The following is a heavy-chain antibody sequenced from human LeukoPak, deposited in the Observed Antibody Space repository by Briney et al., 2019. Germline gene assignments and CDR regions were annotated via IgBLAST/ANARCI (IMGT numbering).Heavy chain of an antibody. J-gene: IGHJ4*02. CDR2: ISAYNGNT. CDR3: ARGGRIAVVEYYFDY. D-gene: IGHD6-19*01. Sequence: GASVKVSCKASGYNFNTYGISWVRQAPGQGLEWMGWISAYNGNTNYAQKLQGRVTMTTDTSTSTAYMELRSLRSDDTAVYYCARGGRIAVVEYYFDYWGQGTLVTVSS. CDR1: GYNFNTYG. V-gene: IGHV1-18*01.